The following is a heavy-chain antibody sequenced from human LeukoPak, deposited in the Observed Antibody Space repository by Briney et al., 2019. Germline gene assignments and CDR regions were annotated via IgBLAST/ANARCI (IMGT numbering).Heavy chain of an antibody. J-gene: IGHJ4*02. D-gene: IGHD2-15*01. Sequence: ASVKVSCKASGYTFTGYYMHWVRQAPGQGLEWMGWINPNSGGTNYAQKFQGRVTMTRDTSISTAYMELSRLRSDDTAMYYCARNPKYCSGGSCYYFDYWGQGTLVTVSS. CDR3: ARNPKYCSGGSCYYFDY. CDR2: INPNSGGT. CDR1: GYTFTGYY. V-gene: IGHV1-2*02.